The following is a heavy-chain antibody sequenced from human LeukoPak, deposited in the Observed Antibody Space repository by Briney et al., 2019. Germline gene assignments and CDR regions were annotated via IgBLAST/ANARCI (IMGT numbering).Heavy chain of an antibody. V-gene: IGHV3-7*01. D-gene: IGHD1-26*01. J-gene: IGHJ4*02. CDR2: INQDESET. Sequence: GGSLRLSCAVSGFTFSSYWMTWVGQAPGKGLEWVGGINQDESETYYVASVGGRFTISRDNAKNSLYLQMSSLRVEDTAIYYCVRSWLLVAATRPTDYWGQGTLVTVSS. CDR1: GFTFSSYW. CDR3: VRSWLLVAATRPTDY.